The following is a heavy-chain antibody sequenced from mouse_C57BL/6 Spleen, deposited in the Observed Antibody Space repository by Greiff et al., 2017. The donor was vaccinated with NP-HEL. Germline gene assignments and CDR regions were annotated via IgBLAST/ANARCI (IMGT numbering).Heavy chain of an antibody. CDR2: ISDGFLSP. J-gene: IGHJ3*01. CDR3: ARDLYYDYDVGEFAY. D-gene: IGHD2-4*01. V-gene: IGHV5-4*01. CDR1: FFPFRRSA. Sequence: EVKLVESGGGLVKPVFSLPLSLFSSFFPFRRSALSWFLPPPAQSLEWVAPISDGFLSPYYPDNVKGRFTISRDNAKNNLYLQMSHLKSEDTAMYYCARDLYYDYDVGEFAYWGQGTLVTVSA.